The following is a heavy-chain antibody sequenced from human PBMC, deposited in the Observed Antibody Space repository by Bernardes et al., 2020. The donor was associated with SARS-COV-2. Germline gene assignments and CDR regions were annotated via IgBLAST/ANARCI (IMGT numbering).Heavy chain of an antibody. CDR1: GGSVDSDGHS. J-gene: IGHJ4*02. CDR2: IYHSGTT. Sequence: SETLSLTCAVSGGSVDSDGHSWSWIRQPPGRGLEWIGYIYHSGTTYYNPSLKSRVSISIDRSESHISLRLSSATAADTAVYYCARHDYSDRNFDRWGQGTLVIVSS. V-gene: IGHV4-30-2*01. CDR3: ARHDYSDRNFDR. D-gene: IGHD4-17*01.